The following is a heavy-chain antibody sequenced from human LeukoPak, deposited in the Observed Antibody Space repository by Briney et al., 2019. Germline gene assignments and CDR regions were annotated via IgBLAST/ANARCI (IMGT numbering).Heavy chain of an antibody. Sequence: GGSLRLSCAASGFTFCDYYMSWIRQAPGKGLEWVSCISSSGSTIYYADSVKGRFAISRDSAKNSLYLQMNSLRAEDTAVYYCARTMRNPDSWGQGTLVTVSS. D-gene: IGHD2/OR15-2a*01. CDR3: ARTMRNPDS. CDR1: GFTFCDYY. V-gene: IGHV3-11*01. J-gene: IGHJ4*02. CDR2: ISSSGSTI.